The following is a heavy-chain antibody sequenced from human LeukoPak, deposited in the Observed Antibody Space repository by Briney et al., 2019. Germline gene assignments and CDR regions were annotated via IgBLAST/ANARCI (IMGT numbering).Heavy chain of an antibody. CDR3: ARRPRDSSGYYLGAFHD. CDR2: IGASGADT. Sequence: GGSLRLSCEASGFAFGSYAMTWVRQAPGKGLDWVSVIGASGADTYYAESVKGRFTVSRDNAKNTLYLHMSSLRAEDTAVYFCARRPRDSSGYYLGAFHDWGQGTTVTVSS. CDR1: GFAFGSYA. D-gene: IGHD3-22*01. J-gene: IGHJ3*01. V-gene: IGHV3-23*01.